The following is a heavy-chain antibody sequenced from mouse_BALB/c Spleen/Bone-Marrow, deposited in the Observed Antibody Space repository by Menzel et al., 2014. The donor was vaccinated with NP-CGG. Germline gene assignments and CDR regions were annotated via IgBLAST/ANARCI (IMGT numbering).Heavy chain of an antibody. Sequence: VQLQQSGAELVKPGASVKLSCKASGYTFTSYWMHWVKQRPGQGLEWIGEIDPSDSYTNYNQKFKGKATLTVDKSSSTAYMQLSSLTFEDSAVYYCALIYYGNYDYAMDYWGQGTSVTVSS. V-gene: IGHV1-69*02. D-gene: IGHD2-1*01. J-gene: IGHJ4*01. CDR1: GYTFTSYW. CDR3: ALIYYGNYDYAMDY. CDR2: IDPSDSYT.